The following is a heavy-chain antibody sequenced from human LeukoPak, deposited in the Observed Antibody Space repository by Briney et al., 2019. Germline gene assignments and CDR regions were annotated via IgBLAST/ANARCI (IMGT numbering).Heavy chain of an antibody. CDR2: INHSGST. CDR3: ALSPLTGPYCY. J-gene: IGHJ4*02. Sequence: SETLSLTCAVYGGSFSGYYWSWIRQPPGKGLEWIGEINHSGSTNYNPSLKSRVTISVDTSKIQFSLKLSSVTAADTAVYYCALSPLTGPYCYWGQGTLVTVSS. D-gene: IGHD2-15*01. CDR1: GGSFSGYY. V-gene: IGHV4-34*01.